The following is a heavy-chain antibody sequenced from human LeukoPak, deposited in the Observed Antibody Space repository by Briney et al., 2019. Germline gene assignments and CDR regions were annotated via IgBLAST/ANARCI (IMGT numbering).Heavy chain of an antibody. CDR2: ISYDGSNK. J-gene: IGHJ4*02. D-gene: IGHD4-17*01. CDR3: ARDYGDGDYYFDY. Sequence: GGSLRLSCAASGFTFSSYAMHWVRQAPGKGLEWVAVISYDGSNKYYADSVKGRFTISRDNSKNTLYLQMNSLRAEDTAVYYCARDYGDGDYYFDYWGQGTLDTVSS. V-gene: IGHV3-30*04. CDR1: GFTFSSYA.